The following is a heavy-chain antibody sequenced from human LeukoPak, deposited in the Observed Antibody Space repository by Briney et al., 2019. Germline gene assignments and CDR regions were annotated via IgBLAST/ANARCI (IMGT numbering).Heavy chain of an antibody. CDR2: IKQDGSEK. CDR1: GFTFSSYG. D-gene: IGHD3-22*01. J-gene: IGHJ4*02. Sequence: PGGSLRLSCAASGFTFSSYGMHWVRQAPGKGLEWVANIKQDGSEKYYVDSVKGRFTISRDNAKNSLYLQLSTLRAEDTAVYYCARDRLVVASGLAYWGQGTLVTVSS. CDR3: ARDRLVVASGLAY. V-gene: IGHV3-7*03.